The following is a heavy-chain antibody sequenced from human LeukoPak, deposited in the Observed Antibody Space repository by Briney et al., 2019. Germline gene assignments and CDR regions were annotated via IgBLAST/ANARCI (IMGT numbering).Heavy chain of an antibody. CDR3: TRVAVPDTFDI. Sequence: GGSRRLSCAASGFTFSSYGMNWVRQAPGKGLEWVSYISSSSSTIYYADSVKGRFTISRDNAKNSLYLQMNSLRAEDTAVYYCTRVAVPDTFDIWGQGTMVTVSS. CDR2: ISSSSSTI. J-gene: IGHJ3*02. V-gene: IGHV3-48*01. CDR1: GFTFSSYG. D-gene: IGHD6-19*01.